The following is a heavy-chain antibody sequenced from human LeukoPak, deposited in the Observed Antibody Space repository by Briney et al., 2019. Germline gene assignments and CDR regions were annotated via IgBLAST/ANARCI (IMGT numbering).Heavy chain of an antibody. D-gene: IGHD4-17*01. J-gene: IGHJ4*02. CDR2: IDWDDDK. V-gene: IGHV2-70*11. Sequence: RESGPALVKPTQTLRLTCTVSGFSLSTSGMCVSWIRQPPGKALEWLARIDWDDDKYYSTSLKTRLTISKDTSKNQVVLTMTNMDPVDTATYYCARQRMTTVTTLPFDSWGQGILVTVSS. CDR3: ARQRMTTVTTLPFDS. CDR1: GFSLSTSGMC.